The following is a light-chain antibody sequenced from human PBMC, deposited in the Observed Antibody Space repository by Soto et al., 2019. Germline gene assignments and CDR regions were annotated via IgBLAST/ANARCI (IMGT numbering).Light chain of an antibody. Sequence: EIVLPQSSATLSLSPGERATLSCRVSQSVGSFLAWYQQRPGQAPRLLIYDASNRATGIPARFSGSGSGTDFTLSISSLEPEDFAVYYCQQRSSWPLTFGGGTKV. V-gene: IGKV3-11*01. CDR3: QQRSSWPLT. J-gene: IGKJ4*01. CDR1: QSVGSF. CDR2: DAS.